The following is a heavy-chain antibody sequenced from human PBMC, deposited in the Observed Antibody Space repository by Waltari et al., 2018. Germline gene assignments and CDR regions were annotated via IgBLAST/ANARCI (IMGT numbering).Heavy chain of an antibody. D-gene: IGHD3-22*01. CDR2: IVPIFGTP. V-gene: IGHV1-69*12. CDR3: ARDYYDSSGWL. CDR1: GVTSTNA. Sequence: QVQVSQSGTEVKRPGSSVTVSCTASGVTSTNAFTWVRQVPGQGLENVGGIVPIFGTPNYAQRLRGRVTITADGSTSTLELASLTSEDTAIYYCARDYYDSSGWLWGQGTMVTVSS. J-gene: IGHJ3*01.